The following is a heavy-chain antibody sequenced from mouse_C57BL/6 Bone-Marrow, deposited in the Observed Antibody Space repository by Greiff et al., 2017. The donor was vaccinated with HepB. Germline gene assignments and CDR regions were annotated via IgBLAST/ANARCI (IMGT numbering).Heavy chain of an antibody. J-gene: IGHJ4*01. CDR1: GFSFNTYA. D-gene: IGHD2-3*01. CDR2: IRSKSNNYAT. Sequence: EVKLMESGGGLVQPKGSLKLSCAASGFSFNTYAMNWVRQAPGKGLEWVARIRSKSNNYATYYADSVKDRFTISRDDSESMLYLQMNNLKTEDTAMYYCVRQGPYDGYYDYAMDYWGQGTSVTVSS. V-gene: IGHV10-1*01. CDR3: VRQGPYDGYYDYAMDY.